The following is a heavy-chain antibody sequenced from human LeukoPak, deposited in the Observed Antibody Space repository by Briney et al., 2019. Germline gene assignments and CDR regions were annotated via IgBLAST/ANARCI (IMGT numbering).Heavy chain of an antibody. CDR3: AKDEFVASDFTGAFDI. V-gene: IGHV3-9*03. D-gene: IGHD2-8*02. CDR1: GFTFDDYA. CDR2: ISWNSGSI. Sequence: GGSLRLSCAASGFTFDDYAMHWVRQAPGKGLEWVSGISWNSGSIGYADSVKGRFTIPRDNATNSLYLQMNSLRAEDMALYYCAKDEFVASDFTGAFDIWGQGTMVTVSS. J-gene: IGHJ3*02.